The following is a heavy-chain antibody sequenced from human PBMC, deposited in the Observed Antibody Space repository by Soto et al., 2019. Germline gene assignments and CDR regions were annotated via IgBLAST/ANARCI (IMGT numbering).Heavy chain of an antibody. V-gene: IGHV3-33*01. J-gene: IGHJ6*01. CDR1: GFTLSNFY. Sequence: QVQLVESGGGVVQPGGSLTLSCAASGFTLSNFYIHWVRQAPGKGLEWVAVVWHFGDGKYYADSVSGRFSVSRDDSENTVSLQMNRLRDEDTAVYYCGREAPHTTVFGLPIMGRIGMDSWGQGTTVTVSS. CDR2: VWHFGDGK. CDR3: GREAPHTTVFGLPIMGRIGMDS. D-gene: IGHD3-3*01.